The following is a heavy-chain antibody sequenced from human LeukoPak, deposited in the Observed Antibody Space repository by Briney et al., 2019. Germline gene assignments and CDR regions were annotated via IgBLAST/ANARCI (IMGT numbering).Heavy chain of an antibody. J-gene: IGHJ3*02. D-gene: IGHD4-17*01. V-gene: IGHV3-66*01. CDR1: GFTFSSYA. CDR3: ARGALDYGDYVDAFDI. Sequence: PGGSLRLSCAASGFTFSSYAMSWVRQAPGKGLEWVSVIYSGGSTYYADSVKGRFTISRDNSKNTLYLQMNSLRAEDTAVYYCARGALDYGDYVDAFDIWGQGTMVTVSS. CDR2: IYSGGST.